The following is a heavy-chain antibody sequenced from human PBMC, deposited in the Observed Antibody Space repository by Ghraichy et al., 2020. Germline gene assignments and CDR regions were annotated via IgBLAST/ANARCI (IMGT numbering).Heavy chain of an antibody. Sequence: SETLSLTCTVSGGSISSYYWSWIRQPPGKGLEWIGYIYYSGSTNYNPSLKSRVTISVDTSKNQFSLKLSSVTAADTAVYYCARCLAVAGTSMAWFDPWGQGTLVTVSS. CDR1: GGSISSYY. D-gene: IGHD6-19*01. J-gene: IGHJ5*02. CDR2: IYYSGST. CDR3: ARCLAVAGTSMAWFDP. V-gene: IGHV4-59*01.